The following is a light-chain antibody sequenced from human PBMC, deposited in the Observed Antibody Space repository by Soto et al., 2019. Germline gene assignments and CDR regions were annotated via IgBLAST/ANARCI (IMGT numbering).Light chain of an antibody. V-gene: IGKV1-5*01. CDR2: DAS. J-gene: IGKJ5*01. Sequence: DIHMNQSPSTLSASLGDRVAITFLAIQSISSWLAWYQQKPGKAPKLLIYDASSLESGVPSRFSGSGSGTEFTLTISSLQPDDFATYYCQQYNSYRFGQGTRLEIK. CDR1: QSISSW. CDR3: QQYNSYR.